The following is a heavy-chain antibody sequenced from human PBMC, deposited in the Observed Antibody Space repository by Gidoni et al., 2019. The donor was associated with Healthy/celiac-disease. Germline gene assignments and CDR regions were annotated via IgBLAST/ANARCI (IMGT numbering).Heavy chain of an antibody. CDR1: GGSFSGYY. V-gene: IGHV4-34*01. CDR2: INHSGST. CDR3: ARGRGYCTNGVCYIRSNFDY. D-gene: IGHD2-8*01. Sequence: QVQLQQWGAGLLKPSETLSLTCAVYGGSFSGYYWSWIRQPPGKGLEWIGEINHSGSTNYNPSLKSRVTISVDTSKNQFSLKLSSVTAADTAVYYCARGRGYCTNGVCYIRSNFDYWGQGTLVTVSS. J-gene: IGHJ4*02.